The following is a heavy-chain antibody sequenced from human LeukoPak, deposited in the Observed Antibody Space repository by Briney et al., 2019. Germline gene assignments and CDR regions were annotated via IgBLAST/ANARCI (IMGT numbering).Heavy chain of an antibody. CDR2: IYYSGST. CDR3: ARHRCSGGSCYPMNWFDP. J-gene: IGHJ5*02. Sequence: SETLSLTCTVSGGSISSYYWSWIRQPPGKGLEWIGYIYYSGSTNYNPSLKSRVTISVDTSKNQFSLKLSSVTAADTAVHYCARHRCSGGSCYPMNWFDPWGQGTLVTVSS. D-gene: IGHD2-15*01. CDR1: GGSISSYY. V-gene: IGHV4-59*08.